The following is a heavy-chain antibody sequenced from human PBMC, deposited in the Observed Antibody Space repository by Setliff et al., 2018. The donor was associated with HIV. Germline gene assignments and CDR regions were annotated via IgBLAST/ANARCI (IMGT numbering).Heavy chain of an antibody. Sequence: GASVKVSCKTSGYIFTGFGLTWVRQAPGQGLEWMGWISAYNGNTNYAQKLQARVTMTTDTSTSTAYMELRSLRSDDTAVYYCATSSRIYYYSYMDVWGKGTTVTVSS. CDR1: GYIFTGFG. J-gene: IGHJ6*03. CDR2: ISAYNGNT. D-gene: IGHD2-2*01. CDR3: ATSSRIYYYSYMDV. V-gene: IGHV1-18*01.